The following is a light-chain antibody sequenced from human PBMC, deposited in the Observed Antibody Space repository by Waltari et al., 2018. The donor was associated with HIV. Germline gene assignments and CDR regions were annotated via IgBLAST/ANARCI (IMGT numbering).Light chain of an antibody. CDR3: QQYGSSPFP. J-gene: IGKJ3*01. Sequence: EIVLTQSPGTLSLSPGERATLSCRASQSVSSSYLAWYQQKPGQPPRLLIYGASSRATGIPDRFSGSGSGTDFTLTISRLEPEDSAVYYCQQYGSSPFPFGPGTKVDIK. CDR2: GAS. V-gene: IGKV3-20*01. CDR1: QSVSSSY.